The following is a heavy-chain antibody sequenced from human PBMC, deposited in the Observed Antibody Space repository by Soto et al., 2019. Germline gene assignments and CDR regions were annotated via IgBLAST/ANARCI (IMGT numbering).Heavy chain of an antibody. V-gene: IGHV4-59*02. Sequence: PXETLSLPCAVSGGSVSSYYWSWIRQPPGKGLEWIAYIYYSGSTNYNPSLKSRVTISRDTSRNQLSLKFRSVTAADTAVSYSAGSMSSYVSYYYAWNVWGQGPSVTVYS. CDR3: AGSMSSYVSYYYAWNV. D-gene: IGHD3-10*02. J-gene: IGHJ6*02. CDR1: GGSVSSYY. CDR2: IYYSGST.